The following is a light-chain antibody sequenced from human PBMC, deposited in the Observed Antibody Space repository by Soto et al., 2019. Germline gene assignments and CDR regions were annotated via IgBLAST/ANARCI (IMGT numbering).Light chain of an antibody. CDR1: QAIRNA. J-gene: IGKJ1*01. V-gene: IGKV1-17*01. CDR2: AAS. CDR3: LQHNTYPCT. Sequence: DIQMTQSPSSLSASVGDRVTITCRASQAIRNALGWYQQKPGKAPKRLIYAASSLDSEVPLRFSGSGSGTEFALTISSLQPEDFATYYCLQHNTYPCTFGQGTKVEIK.